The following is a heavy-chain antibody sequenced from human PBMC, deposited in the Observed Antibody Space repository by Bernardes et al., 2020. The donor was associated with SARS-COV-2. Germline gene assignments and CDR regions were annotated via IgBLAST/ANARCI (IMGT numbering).Heavy chain of an antibody. D-gene: IGHD5-18*01. CDR2: ISGSGGST. V-gene: IGHV3-23*01. CDR1: GFRFSSYA. J-gene: IGHJ4*02. Sequence: GGSLRLSRAASGFRFSSYALNWVRQAPGKGLEWVSSISGSGGSTHYADSVKGRFTISRDSSKNTVFLQMYSLRAEDTAVYYCTKGMGWQLWPPFDCWGQGTLVTVSS. CDR3: TKGMGWQLWPPFDC.